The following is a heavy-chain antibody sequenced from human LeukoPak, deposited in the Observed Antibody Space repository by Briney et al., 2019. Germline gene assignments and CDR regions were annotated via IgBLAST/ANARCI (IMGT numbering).Heavy chain of an antibody. CDR3: ANEGGSSGRNGFFRY. CDR2: ITGSGSRT. Sequence: GGSLRLSCATSQFKVNNYGMTWVRQAPGKGLEWVSSITGSGSRTQYADSVQGRFTISRDNSKNTLYLQMNSLRAEDTAVYYCANEGGSSGRNGFFRYWGQGTLVIVSS. D-gene: IGHD6-19*01. J-gene: IGHJ1*01. CDR1: QFKVNNYG. V-gene: IGHV3-23*01.